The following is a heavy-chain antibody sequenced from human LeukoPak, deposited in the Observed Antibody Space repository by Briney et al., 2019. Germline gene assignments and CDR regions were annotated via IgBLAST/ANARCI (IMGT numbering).Heavy chain of an antibody. V-gene: IGHV3-23*02. J-gene: IGHJ4*02. D-gene: IGHD5-12*01. CDR2: ISGNGAGT. Sequence: GGSLRLSCTPSGFTFSSHAMSWVRQAPGKGLEWVSGISGNGAGTYYGDSVKGRFTISRDNSKNTLYLQMNSLRAEDTAVNYCARDLDGYGDYWGQGTLVTVSS. CDR1: GFTFSSHA. CDR3: ARDLDGYGDY.